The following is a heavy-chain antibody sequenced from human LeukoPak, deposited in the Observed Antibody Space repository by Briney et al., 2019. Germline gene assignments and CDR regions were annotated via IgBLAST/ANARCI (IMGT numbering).Heavy chain of an antibody. D-gene: IGHD5-24*01. CDR3: ARGIRRDGYNSGAFDI. V-gene: IGHV4-39*07. CDR1: GGSISSGTYY. Sequence: SETLSLTCTVSGGSISSGTYYWSWIRQPPGKGLEWIGEINHGGSTNYNPSLESRVTISVDTSKNQFSLKLSSVTAADTAVYYCARGIRRDGYNSGAFDIWGQGTMVTVSS. CDR2: INHGGST. J-gene: IGHJ3*02.